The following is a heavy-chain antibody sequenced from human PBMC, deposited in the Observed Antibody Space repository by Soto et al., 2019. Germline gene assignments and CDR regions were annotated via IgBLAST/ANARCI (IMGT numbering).Heavy chain of an antibody. CDR3: ARRITMVRGVTNDAFDI. J-gene: IGHJ3*02. Sequence: PGESLKISCKGSGYSFTSYWIGWVRQMPGKGLEWMGIIYPGDSDTRYSPSFQGRVTISADKSISTAYLQWSSLKASDTAMYYCARRITMVRGVTNDAFDIWGQGTMVTVSS. V-gene: IGHV5-51*01. D-gene: IGHD3-10*01. CDR2: IYPGDSDT. CDR1: GYSFTSYW.